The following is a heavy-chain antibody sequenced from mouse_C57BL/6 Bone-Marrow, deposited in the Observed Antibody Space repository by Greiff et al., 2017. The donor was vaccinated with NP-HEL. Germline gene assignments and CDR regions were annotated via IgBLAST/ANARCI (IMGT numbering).Heavy chain of an antibody. V-gene: IGHV1-61*01. J-gene: IGHJ4*01. CDR3: ARVDYCNYVGKTYAMDY. CDR1: GYTFTSYW. Sequence: VQLQQSGAELVRPGSSVKLSCKASGYTFTSYWMDWVKQRPGQGLEWIGNIYPSDSETHYNQKFKDKATLTVDKSYSTAYMQLSSLTSEDSAVYYCARVDYCNYVGKTYAMDYWGQGTSVTVSS. D-gene: IGHD2-1*01. CDR2: IYPSDSET.